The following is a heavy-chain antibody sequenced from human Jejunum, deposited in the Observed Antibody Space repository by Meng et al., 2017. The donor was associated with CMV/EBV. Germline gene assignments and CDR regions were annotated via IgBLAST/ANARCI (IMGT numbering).Heavy chain of an antibody. CDR3: AKEVFGRSFFDY. CDR1: GFSFSPFG. D-gene: IGHD1-26*01. CDR2: VQSDGSRQ. Sequence: VRWAGCGGGVVQPGGSLRLSCAAFGFSFSPFGMHWVRQAPGKGLEWVAFVQSDGSRQNYAASLKGRFTISRDNSKNTLSLQMNSLRVDDTAVYFCAKEVFGRSFFDYWGQGILVTVSS. J-gene: IGHJ4*02. V-gene: IGHV3-30*02.